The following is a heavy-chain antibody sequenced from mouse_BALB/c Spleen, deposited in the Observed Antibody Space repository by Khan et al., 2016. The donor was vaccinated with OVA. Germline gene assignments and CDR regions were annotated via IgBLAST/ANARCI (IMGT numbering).Heavy chain of an antibody. CDR2: ISPGDGTT. J-gene: IGHJ4*01. CDR3: AIRRGSMDY. V-gene: IGHV1S56*01. CDR1: GYTFTSYD. Sequence: QVQLQQSGAEVVKSGASVKLSCKASGYTFTSYDLNWVRQRPEQGLEWIGWISPGDGTTKYNAKFKGKATLTTDQSSSTAYIQLSRLTSEDSAVYFCAIRRGSMDYWGQGTSVTVSS.